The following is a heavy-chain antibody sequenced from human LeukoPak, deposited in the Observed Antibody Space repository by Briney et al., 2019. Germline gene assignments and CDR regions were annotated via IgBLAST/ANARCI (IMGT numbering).Heavy chain of an antibody. CDR2: ISSSSSYI. D-gene: IGHD5-12*01. CDR1: GFTFSSYS. Sequence: PGGSLRLSCAASGFTFSSYSMNWVRQAPGKGLEWVSSISSSSSYIYYADSVKGRFTISRDNAKNSLYLQMNSLRAEDTAVYYCARVASGYDPKGYYYYYMDVWGKGTTVTVSS. V-gene: IGHV3-21*01. CDR3: ARVASGYDPKGYYYYYMDV. J-gene: IGHJ6*03.